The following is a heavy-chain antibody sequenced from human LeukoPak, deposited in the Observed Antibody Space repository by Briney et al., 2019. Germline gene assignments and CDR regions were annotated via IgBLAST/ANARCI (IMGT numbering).Heavy chain of an antibody. V-gene: IGHV3-33*01. Sequence: GRSLRLSCAASGFTFSSYGMHWVRQAPGKGLEWVAVIWYDGSNKYYADSVKGRFTISRDNSKNTLYLQTNSLRAEDTAVYYCAQGPTPYGDYNYYYGMDVWGQGTTVTVSS. CDR3: AQGPTPYGDYNYYYGMDV. J-gene: IGHJ6*02. D-gene: IGHD4-17*01. CDR1: GFTFSSYG. CDR2: IWYDGSNK.